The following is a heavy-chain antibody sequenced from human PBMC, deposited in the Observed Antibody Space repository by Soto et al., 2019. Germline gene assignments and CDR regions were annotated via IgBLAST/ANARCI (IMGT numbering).Heavy chain of an antibody. CDR1: GFTFSSYA. Sequence: PGGSLRLSCAASGFTFSSYAMSWVRQAPGKGLEWVSAISGSGGSTYYADSVKGRFTISRDNSKNTLYQQMNSLRAEDTAVYYCAKSDERWLQSYFDYWGQGTLVTVSS. D-gene: IGHD5-12*01. CDR2: ISGSGGST. V-gene: IGHV3-23*01. J-gene: IGHJ4*02. CDR3: AKSDERWLQSYFDY.